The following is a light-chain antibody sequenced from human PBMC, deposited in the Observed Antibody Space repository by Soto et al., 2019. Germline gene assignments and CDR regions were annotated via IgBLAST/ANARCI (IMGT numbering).Light chain of an antibody. CDR3: QQRYNWPLT. Sequence: EIVLTQSRGTLSFSPWERATLSCMASHTVSNFLAWYQQKPGQAPRLLIYDASKRATGIPARFSGSGSGTDFTLTISSLEPEDFAVYYCQQRYNWPLTFGGGTKVDIK. CDR2: DAS. V-gene: IGKV3-11*01. CDR1: HTVSNF. J-gene: IGKJ4*01.